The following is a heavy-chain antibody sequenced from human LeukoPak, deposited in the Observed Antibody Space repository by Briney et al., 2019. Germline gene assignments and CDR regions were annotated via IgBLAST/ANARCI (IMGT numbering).Heavy chain of an antibody. J-gene: IGHJ5*02. D-gene: IGHD6-13*01. CDR1: GDTSSRYA. Sequence: ASVKVSCNASGDTSSRYAISWVRQAPGQGLEWMGRIIPILDITDLAQKFQRRVTITADKSTNTAYMELSSLRSDDTAVYYCARGTAALNWFDPWGQGTLVTVSS. V-gene: IGHV1-69*04. CDR2: IIPILDIT. CDR3: ARGTAALNWFDP.